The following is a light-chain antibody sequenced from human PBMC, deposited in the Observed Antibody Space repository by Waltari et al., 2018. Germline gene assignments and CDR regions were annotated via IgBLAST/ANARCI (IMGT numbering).Light chain of an antibody. CDR1: QNIGRN. CDR3: QQYSDWPPWT. CDR2: GAS. J-gene: IGKJ1*01. V-gene: IGKV3-15*01. Sequence: EIVMTQSPATLSVSPGEGATLSCRASQNIGRNLAWYQQIPGQAPRLLLYGASTRATVIPGRFSGSVSGTAFTLTISSLQSEDFAFYCCQQYSDWPPWTFGQGTKVEI.